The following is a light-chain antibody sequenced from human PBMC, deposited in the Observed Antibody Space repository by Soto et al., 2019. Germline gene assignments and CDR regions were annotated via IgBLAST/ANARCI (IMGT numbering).Light chain of an antibody. CDR3: SSFTTTYFYV. CDR2: GVT. V-gene: IGLV2-14*01. J-gene: IGLJ1*01. CDR1: SSDVGDYYY. Sequence: QSALTQPASVSGSPGQSITISCSGTSSDVGDYYYVSWYQQHPGKAPKLLIYGVTDRPSGVSHRFSGSRSDSTASLTISGLQAEDEADYYCSSFTTTYFYVFGPGTQLTVL.